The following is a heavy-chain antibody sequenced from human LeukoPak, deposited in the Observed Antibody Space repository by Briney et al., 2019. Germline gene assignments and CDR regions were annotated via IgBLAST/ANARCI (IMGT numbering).Heavy chain of an antibody. Sequence: GGSLRLFCEASGFTFSSYGMHWVRQAPGKGLEWVAIIWYDGSHKYYADSVKGRFTISRDNSKNTLYLQTNSLRAEDTAVYYCARDPGYSSGYFGRHNFDYWGQGTLVTVSS. V-gene: IGHV3-33*01. CDR1: GFTFSSYG. CDR3: ARDPGYSSGYFGRHNFDY. D-gene: IGHD6-19*01. J-gene: IGHJ4*02. CDR2: IWYDGSHK.